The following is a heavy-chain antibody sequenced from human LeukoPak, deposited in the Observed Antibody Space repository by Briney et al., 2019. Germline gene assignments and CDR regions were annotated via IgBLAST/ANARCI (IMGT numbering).Heavy chain of an antibody. Sequence: GGSLRLSCAASGFTFSSYGMHWVRQAPGKGLEWVAVIWYGGSNKYYADSVKGRFTISRDNSKNTLYLQMNSLRAEDTAVYYCAKGGVVPGVIWAFDIWGQGTMVTVSS. CDR3: AKGGVVPGVIWAFDI. J-gene: IGHJ3*02. D-gene: IGHD2-2*01. V-gene: IGHV3-30*02. CDR2: IWYGGSNK. CDR1: GFTFSSYG.